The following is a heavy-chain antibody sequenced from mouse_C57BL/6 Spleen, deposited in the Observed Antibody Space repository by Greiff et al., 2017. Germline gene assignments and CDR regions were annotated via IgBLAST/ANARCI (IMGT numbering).Heavy chain of an antibody. D-gene: IGHD1-1*01. Sequence: EVKLVESGGGLVKSGGSLKLSCAASGFTFSSYAMSWVRQTPEKRLEWVATISDGGSYTYYPDNVKGRFTISRDNAKNNLYLQMSHLKSEDTAMYYCARRDYGRGFDYWGQGTTLTVSS. V-gene: IGHV5-4*03. CDR3: ARRDYGRGFDY. CDR2: ISDGGSYT. CDR1: GFTFSSYA. J-gene: IGHJ2*01.